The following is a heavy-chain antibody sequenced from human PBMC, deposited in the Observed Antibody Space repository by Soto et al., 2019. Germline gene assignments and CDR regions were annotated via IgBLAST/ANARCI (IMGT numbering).Heavy chain of an antibody. CDR3: ARGGTSGRHTPNFDY. V-gene: IGHV1-69*13. CDR1: GGTFSSYA. Sequence: SVKVSCKASGGTFSSYAISWVRQAPGQGLEWMGGIIPIFGTANYAQKFQGRVTITADESTSTAYMELSSLRSKDTAVYYCARGGTSGRHTPNFDYWGQGTLVTVSS. J-gene: IGHJ4*02. CDR2: IIPIFGTA. D-gene: IGHD3-16*02.